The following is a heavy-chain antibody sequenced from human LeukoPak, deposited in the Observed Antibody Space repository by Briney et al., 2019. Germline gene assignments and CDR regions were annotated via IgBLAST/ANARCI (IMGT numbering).Heavy chain of an antibody. Sequence: ASVKVSCKASGYTFTSYDINWVRQATGQGLEWMGWMNPNSGNTGYAQKFQGRVTMTRNTSISTAYMELSSLRSEDTAVYYCVRGMSSGWYVTYYYYYYMDVWGKGTTVNVSS. J-gene: IGHJ6*03. CDR1: GYTFTSYD. CDR2: MNPNSGNT. V-gene: IGHV1-8*01. D-gene: IGHD6-19*01. CDR3: VRGMSSGWYVTYYYYYYMDV.